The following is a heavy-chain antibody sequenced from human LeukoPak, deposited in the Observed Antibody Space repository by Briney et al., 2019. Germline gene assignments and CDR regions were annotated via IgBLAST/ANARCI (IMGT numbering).Heavy chain of an antibody. CDR1: GGSISSRSYY. Sequence: PSETLSLTCTVSGGSISSRSYYWGWIRQPPGKGLEWIGFIYYTGSTNYNPSLKSRVTMSVDMSKNQFSLKLTSVTAADTAVYYCARDGGNSWFSYWGQGALVTVSS. D-gene: IGHD6-13*01. CDR3: ARDGGNSWFSY. CDR2: IYYTGST. V-gene: IGHV4-61*05. J-gene: IGHJ4*02.